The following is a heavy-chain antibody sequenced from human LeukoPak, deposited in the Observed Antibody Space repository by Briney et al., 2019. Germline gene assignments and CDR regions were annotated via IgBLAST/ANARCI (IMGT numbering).Heavy chain of an antibody. V-gene: IGHV3-74*01. CDR1: GFTFSRYW. D-gene: IGHD5-24*01. CDR3: AQMATPF. CDR2: INPDGSIT. J-gene: IGHJ4*02. Sequence: GGPLRLSCAASGFTFSRYWMPWVRQAPGKGLVWVSRINPDGSITNYADSVKGRFTISRDNAKNTLYLQMNSLRAEDTAVYYCAQMATPFWGQGTLVTVSS.